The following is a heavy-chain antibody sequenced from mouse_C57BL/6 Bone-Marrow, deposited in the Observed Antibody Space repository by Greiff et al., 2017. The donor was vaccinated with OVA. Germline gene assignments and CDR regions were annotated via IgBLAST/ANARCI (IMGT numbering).Heavy chain of an antibody. CDR1: GYTFTGYY. J-gene: IGHJ2*01. CDR3: VKATAWYYFDY. V-gene: IGHV7-4*01. CDR2: IRNKANGDTK. Sequence: EVKLMESGGGLVQPGASLRLSCAASGYTFTGYYMSWVRQPPGKAPEWLARIRNKANGDTKEYNAYVKGRFTISRDNSQNILYLQMNTLRAEDSATYYCVKATAWYYFDYWGQGTTLTVSS.